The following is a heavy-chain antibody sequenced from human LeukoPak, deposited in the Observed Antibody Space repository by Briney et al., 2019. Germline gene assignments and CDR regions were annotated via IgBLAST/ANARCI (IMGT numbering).Heavy chain of an antibody. Sequence: PGGTLRLSCAASEFTFSNYSMNWVRQAPGKGLEWVSSISSSSRYIYYADSVRGRFTISRDNAKNSLYLQMNSLRAEDTAVYYCARGQRSSWYGWDAFDIWGQGTMVTVSS. CDR2: ISSSSRYI. CDR1: EFTFSNYS. D-gene: IGHD6-13*01. CDR3: ARGQRSSWYGWDAFDI. J-gene: IGHJ3*02. V-gene: IGHV3-21*01.